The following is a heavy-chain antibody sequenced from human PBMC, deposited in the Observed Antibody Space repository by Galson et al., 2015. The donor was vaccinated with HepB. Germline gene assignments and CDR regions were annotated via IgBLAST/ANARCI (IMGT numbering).Heavy chain of an antibody. CDR1: GFSFSLYS. CDR2: TSDDGNNN. J-gene: IGHJ4*02. D-gene: IGHD3-9*01. V-gene: IGHV3-30-3*01. Sequence: SLRLSCAASGFSFSLYSMHWVRQAPGKGLEWVAVTSDDGNNNHYAGSVKGRFTISRDNSKNTVYLQMNSLREEDTALYYCARDLSSAYDIDYWGQGALVTVSS. CDR3: ARDLSSAYDIDY.